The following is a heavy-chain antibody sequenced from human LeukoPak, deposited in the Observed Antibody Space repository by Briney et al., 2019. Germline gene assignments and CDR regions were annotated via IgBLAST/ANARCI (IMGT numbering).Heavy chain of an antibody. J-gene: IGHJ5*02. CDR2: IYHSGST. Sequence: SQTLSLTCTVSGGSISSGSYYWRWIRQPAGKGLEWIGRIYHSGSTYYNPSLKSRVTISVDTSKNQFSLKLSSVTAADTAVYYCARLVSLDYDFWSGYGQLFDPWGQGTLVTVSS. CDR1: GGSISSGSYY. CDR3: ARLVSLDYDFWSGYGQLFDP. D-gene: IGHD3-3*01. V-gene: IGHV4-61*02.